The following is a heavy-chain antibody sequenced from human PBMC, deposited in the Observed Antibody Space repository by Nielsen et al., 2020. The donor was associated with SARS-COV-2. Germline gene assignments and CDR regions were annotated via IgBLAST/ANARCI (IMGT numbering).Heavy chain of an antibody. CDR3: AKDSIAVAGTIDY. Sequence: SLKISCAASGFTFDDYAMHWVRQAPGKGLEWVSGISWNSGSIGYADSVKGRFTISRDKAKNSLYLQMNSLRAEDTALYYCAKDSIAVAGTIDYWGQGTLVTVSS. J-gene: IGHJ4*02. CDR1: GFTFDDYA. D-gene: IGHD6-19*01. CDR2: ISWNSGSI. V-gene: IGHV3-9*01.